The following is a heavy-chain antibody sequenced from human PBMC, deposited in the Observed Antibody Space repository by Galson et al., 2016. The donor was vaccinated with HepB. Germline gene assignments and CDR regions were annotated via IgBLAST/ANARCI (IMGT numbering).Heavy chain of an antibody. Sequence: CAISGDSVSSNNAAWNWIRLSPSRGLEWLGRAQYRSTWFNDYALSVKSRITINPDTSKNRFSLQLNSVTPEDTAVYYCARELVVPTDMGGFYFYGMDVWGQGTTVTVSS. J-gene: IGHJ6*02. CDR3: ARELVVPTDMGGFYFYGMDV. V-gene: IGHV6-1*01. D-gene: IGHD1-26*01. CDR2: AQYRSTWFN. CDR1: GDSVSSNNAA.